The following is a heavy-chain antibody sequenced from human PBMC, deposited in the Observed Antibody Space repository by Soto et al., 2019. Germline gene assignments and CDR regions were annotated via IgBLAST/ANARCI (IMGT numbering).Heavy chain of an antibody. CDR3: ARVVGLGQQLVYVNWFDP. Sequence: QVQLVQSGAEVKKPGASVKVSCKALGYTFSSHGISWVRQAPGQGLAWMGWISADNGNKNYAQKLQGRVIMTTDTTTSTAYLELRSLRSDATAVYYCARVVGLGQQLVYVNWFDPWGQGTLVTVSS. CDR1: GYTFSSHG. D-gene: IGHD6-13*01. J-gene: IGHJ5*02. CDR2: ISADNGNK. V-gene: IGHV1-18*04.